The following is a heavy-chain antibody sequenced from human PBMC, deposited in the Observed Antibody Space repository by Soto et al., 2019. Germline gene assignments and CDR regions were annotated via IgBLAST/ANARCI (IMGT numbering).Heavy chain of an antibody. CDR2: IYYSGST. D-gene: IGHD6-19*01. CDR3: ASISYSSGWSAQAWHYYYGMDV. Sequence: SETLSLTCTVSGGSISSSSYYWGWIRQPPGKGLEWIGSIYYSGSTYYNPSLKSRVTISVDTSKNQFSLKLSSVTAADTAVYYCASISYSSGWSAQAWHYYYGMDVWGQGTTVTVSS. CDR1: GGSISSSSYY. J-gene: IGHJ6*02. V-gene: IGHV4-39*01.